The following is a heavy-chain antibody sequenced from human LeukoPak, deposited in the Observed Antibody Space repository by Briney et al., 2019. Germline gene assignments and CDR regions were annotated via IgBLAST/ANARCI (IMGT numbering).Heavy chain of an antibody. CDR1: GYSITNGYY. D-gene: IGHD2-21*01. J-gene: IGHJ5*02. V-gene: IGHV4-38-2*02. Sequence: SETLSLTCSVSGYSITNGYYWAWIRQPPGKGLEWSGSIDYSGSTYYNPSLKSRVTISVDTSKNQFSLKVSSVTAADTAVYYCARNPHVDVVVAKIYWFDPWGQGTLVTVSS. CDR2: IDYSGST. CDR3: ARNPHVDVVVAKIYWFDP.